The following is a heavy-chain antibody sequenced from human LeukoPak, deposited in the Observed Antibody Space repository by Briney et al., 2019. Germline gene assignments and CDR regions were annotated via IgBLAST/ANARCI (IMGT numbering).Heavy chain of an antibody. Sequence: SETLSLTCTVSGGSISSSSYYWGWIRQPPGKGLEWIGSIYYSGSTYYNPSLKSRVTISVDTSKNQFSLKLSSVTAADTAVYYCARLREMIVVGPNYWYFDLWGRGTLVTVSS. CDR3: ARLREMIVVGPNYWYFDL. CDR1: GGSISSSSYY. CDR2: IYYSGST. J-gene: IGHJ2*01. D-gene: IGHD3-22*01. V-gene: IGHV4-39*01.